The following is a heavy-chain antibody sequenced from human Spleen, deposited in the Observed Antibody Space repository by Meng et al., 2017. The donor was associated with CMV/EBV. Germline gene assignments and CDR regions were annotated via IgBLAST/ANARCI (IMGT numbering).Heavy chain of an antibody. CDR1: GFTFSTYG. Sequence: GGSLRLSCAASGFTFSTYGMHWVRQAPGKGLEWVAVILYDGSHRYYADSVKGRFTISRDTSKNTLHLQMNSLRAEDTAVYYCAKDLGMYYSDSGTYYNGMDVWGQGTTVTVSS. CDR2: ILYDGSHR. V-gene: IGHV3-33*06. D-gene: IGHD3-10*01. CDR3: AKDLGMYYSDSGTYYNGMDV. J-gene: IGHJ6*02.